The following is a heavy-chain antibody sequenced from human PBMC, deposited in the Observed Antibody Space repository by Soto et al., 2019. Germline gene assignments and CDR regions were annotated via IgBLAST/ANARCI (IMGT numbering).Heavy chain of an antibody. CDR2: IYNSGST. Sequence: QVQLHESGPGLVKPSQTLSLTCTVSGGSISSGDYYWSWIRQPPGQGLEWIGYIYNSGSTYYNPSLKSRVTISVDTSKTQFSLRLSSVTAADTAVYYCARLHYDYVWGTYHLFDYWGQGTLVTVSS. J-gene: IGHJ4*02. V-gene: IGHV4-30-4*01. CDR3: ARLHYDYVWGTYHLFDY. CDR1: GGSISSGDYY. D-gene: IGHD3-16*02.